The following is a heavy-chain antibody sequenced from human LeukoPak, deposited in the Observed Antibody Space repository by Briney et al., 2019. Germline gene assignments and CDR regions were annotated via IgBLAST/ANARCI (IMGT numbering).Heavy chain of an antibody. D-gene: IGHD6-6*01. CDR3: TKVLSGLTLLSSDY. CDR1: GFTFDKHS. Sequence: GGSVTLFCVASGFTFDKHSMTWARQAPGWGRGFLTIVSVIGDSTPHAVSVQGRLTIFRDHSKHRVCLQINSLRSEDPPLYYCTKVLSGLTLLSSDYWQQGPLVTVSS. J-gene: IGHJ4*02. CDR2: VSVIGDST. V-gene: IGHV3-23*01.